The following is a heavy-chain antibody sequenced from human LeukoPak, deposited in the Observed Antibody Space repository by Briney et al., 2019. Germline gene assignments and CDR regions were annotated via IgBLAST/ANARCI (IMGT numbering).Heavy chain of an antibody. CDR1: GYTFTSSD. Sequence: GASVKVSCKASGYTFTSSDINWVRQAAGQGLEWMGWINPNSGRTGYAQKFQGRVTMTANTSISTAYKELSSLRFDDTAVYYCARGRSGLAAAGTYDYWGQGTLITVSS. V-gene: IGHV1-8*01. J-gene: IGHJ4*02. CDR2: INPNSGRT. CDR3: ARGRSGLAAAGTYDY. D-gene: IGHD6-13*01.